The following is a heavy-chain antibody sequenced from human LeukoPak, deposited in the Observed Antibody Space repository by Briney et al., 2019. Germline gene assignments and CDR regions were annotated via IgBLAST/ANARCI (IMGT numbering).Heavy chain of an antibody. CDR2: ISGGGST. D-gene: IGHD3-16*01. CDR3: AKASGAVRPYFFDY. J-gene: IGHJ4*02. CDR1: GFTFSSYA. V-gene: IGHV3-23*01. Sequence: PGGSLRLSCAASGFTFSSYAMSWVRQAPGKGLDWISAISGGGSTYLADSVKGRFAISRDNSKNTLSLQMTSLRVEDTADYYCAKASGAVRPYFFDYWGQGMLVTVSS.